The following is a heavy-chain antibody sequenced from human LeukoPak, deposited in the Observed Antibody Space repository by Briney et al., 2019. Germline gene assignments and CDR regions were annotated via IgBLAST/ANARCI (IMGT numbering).Heavy chain of an antibody. D-gene: IGHD3-16*01. CDR3: ARVGPYTAFDY. V-gene: IGHV4-59*01. CDR2: ICYSGST. J-gene: IGHJ4*02. CDR1: GGSISSYY. Sequence: SETLSLTCTVSGGSISSYYWSWIRQPPGKGLEWIGYICYSGSTNYNPSLKSRVTISVDTSKNQFSLKLSSVTAADTAVYYCARVGPYTAFDYWGQGTLVTVSS.